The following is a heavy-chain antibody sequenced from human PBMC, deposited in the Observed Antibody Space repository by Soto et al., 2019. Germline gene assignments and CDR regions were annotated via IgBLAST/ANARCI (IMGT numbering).Heavy chain of an antibody. Sequence: SETLSLTCTVSGGSISSYYWSWIRQPPGKGLEWIGYIYYSGSTNYNPSLKSRVTIPVDTSKNQFSLKLSSVTAADTAVYYCARKTSGSAPMYYYMDVWGKGTTVTVSS. J-gene: IGHJ6*03. CDR1: GGSISSYY. CDR2: IYYSGST. V-gene: IGHV4-59*08. CDR3: ARKTSGSAPMYYYMDV. D-gene: IGHD2-2*01.